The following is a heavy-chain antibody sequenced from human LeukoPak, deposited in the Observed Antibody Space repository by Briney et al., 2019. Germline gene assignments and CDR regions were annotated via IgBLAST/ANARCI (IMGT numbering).Heavy chain of an antibody. D-gene: IGHD2-15*01. CDR2: INHSGST. CDR1: GGSFSGYY. Sequence: PSETLSLTCAVYGGSFSGYYWSWIRQPPGKGLEWTGEINHSGSTNYNPSLKSRVTISVDTSKNQFSLKLSSVTAADTAVYYCARMPGVGYCSGGSCYEDYWGQGTLVTVSS. CDR3: ARMPGVGYCSGGSCYEDY. J-gene: IGHJ4*02. V-gene: IGHV4-34*01.